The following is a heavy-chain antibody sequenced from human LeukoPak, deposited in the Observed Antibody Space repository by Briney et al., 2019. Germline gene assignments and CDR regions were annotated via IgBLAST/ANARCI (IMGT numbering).Heavy chain of an antibody. CDR3: ARDQGGATIPDY. V-gene: IGHV3-21*01. Sequence: GGSLRLSCAASGFTFSSYSMNWVRQAPGKGLEWVSSISSSSSYIYYADSVKGRFTISRDNAKNSLYLQMNSLRAEDTAVYYCARDQGGATIPDYWGQGTLVTVSS. J-gene: IGHJ4*02. D-gene: IGHD1-26*01. CDR2: ISSSSSYI. CDR1: GFTFSSYS.